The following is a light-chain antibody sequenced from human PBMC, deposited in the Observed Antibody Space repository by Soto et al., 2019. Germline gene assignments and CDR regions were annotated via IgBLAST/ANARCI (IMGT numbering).Light chain of an antibody. CDR2: DAS. Sequence: EIVLTQSPATLSVSPGERATLSCRASQSVSIYLAWYQQKPGQAPRLLIYDASNRATGIPARFSGSGSGADFTLTISSLEPEDFAVYYCQQRSNWPLTFGQGTKLEIK. CDR1: QSVSIY. J-gene: IGKJ2*01. V-gene: IGKV3-11*01. CDR3: QQRSNWPLT.